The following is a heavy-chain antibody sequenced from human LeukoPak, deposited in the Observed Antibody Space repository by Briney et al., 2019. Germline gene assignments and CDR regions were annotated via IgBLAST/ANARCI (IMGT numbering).Heavy chain of an antibody. CDR2: ISAYNGNT. J-gene: IGHJ1*01. Sequence: ASVKVSCKASGYTFTSYGISWVRQAPGQGLEWMGWISAYNGNTNYAQKLQGRVTMTTDTSTSTAYVELRSLRSDDTAVYYCARGQFIAARPGKYFQHWGQGTLVTVSS. V-gene: IGHV1-18*01. D-gene: IGHD6-6*01. CDR3: ARGQFIAARPGKYFQH. CDR1: GYTFTSYG.